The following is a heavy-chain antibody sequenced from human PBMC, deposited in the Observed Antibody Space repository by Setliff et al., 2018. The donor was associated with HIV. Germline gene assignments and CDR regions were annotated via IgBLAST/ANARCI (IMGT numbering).Heavy chain of an antibody. V-gene: IGHV1-18*01. CDR3: AREGLLGI. CDR2: ISGNNGNR. D-gene: IGHD3-16*01. CDR1: GYTFSSYG. J-gene: IGHJ3*02. Sequence: ASVKVSCKASGYTFSSYGFSWVRQAPGQGLEWMGWISGNNGNRDYAQRLQGRVTMTTDTSTSTAYMELRSLRSDDTAVYYCAREGLLGIWGQGTMVTVSS.